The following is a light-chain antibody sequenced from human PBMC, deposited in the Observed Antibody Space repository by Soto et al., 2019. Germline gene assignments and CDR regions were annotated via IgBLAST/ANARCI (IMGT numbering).Light chain of an antibody. V-gene: IGLV4-69*01. CDR3: QSWGTGSAIVV. CDR2: VNSGGSH. CDR1: SGHSNYA. J-gene: IGLJ7*01. Sequence: QPVLTQSPSASASLGASVKLTCTLSSGHSNYAIAWHQQQPEKGPRYLMKVNSGGSHIKGDGIPDRFSGSSSGAERYLFIPSLQSVDEAGYFCQSWGTGSAIVVFGGGTQLTVL.